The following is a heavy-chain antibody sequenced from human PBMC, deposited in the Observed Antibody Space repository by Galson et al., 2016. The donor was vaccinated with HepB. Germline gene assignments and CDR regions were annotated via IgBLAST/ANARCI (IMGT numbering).Heavy chain of an antibody. CDR2: ISSGGDTT. D-gene: IGHD2-15*01. V-gene: IGHV3-48*03. J-gene: IGHJ4*02. CDR1: GFAFSSHS. Sequence: SLRLSCAASGFAFSSHSMNWVRQAPGKGLEWVAYISSGGDTTYYSDSVKGRFTISRDNAKNTLYLQMNSLRAEDTAVYYCARVEGCSGGSCYLFYWGQGTLVTVSS. CDR3: ARVEGCSGGSCYLFY.